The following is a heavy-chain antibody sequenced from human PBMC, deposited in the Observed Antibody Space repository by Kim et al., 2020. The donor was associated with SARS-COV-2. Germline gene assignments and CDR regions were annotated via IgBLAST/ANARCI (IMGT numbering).Heavy chain of an antibody. CDR3: SRLGGAAVLTPFISFDI. CDR2: IIPIFGTA. V-gene: IGHV1-69*13. Sequence: SVKVSCKASGGTFSSYAISWVRPAPVHGLELIGLIIPIFGTANYAQKFQGRVTITAYESTLTAYMELSSLRSEDTAVYYCSRLGGAAVLTPFISFDIWG. CDR1: GGTFSSYA. D-gene: IGHD1-20*01. J-gene: IGHJ3*02.